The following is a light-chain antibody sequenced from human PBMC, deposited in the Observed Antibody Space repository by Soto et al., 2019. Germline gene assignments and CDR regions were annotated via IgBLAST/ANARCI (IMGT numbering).Light chain of an antibody. CDR1: SSDVGYYNY. J-gene: IGLJ1*01. Sequence: QSVLTQPASVSGSPGQSITISCTGTSSDVGYYNYVSWYQQHPGKVPKLMIYDVRYRPSGVSDRFSGSKSGKTASLTLSGLQAEDEADYCSSYTSTSTLVFGTGTKVTVL. CDR2: DVR. V-gene: IGLV2-14*03. CDR3: SSYTSTSTLV.